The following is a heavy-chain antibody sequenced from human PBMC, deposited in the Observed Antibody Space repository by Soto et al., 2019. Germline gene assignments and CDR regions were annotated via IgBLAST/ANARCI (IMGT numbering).Heavy chain of an antibody. CDR3: ARQGMSLISTGVQRPIYFDY. J-gene: IGHJ4*02. CDR1: SGSVGSSYHY. Sequence: SETLSLTCTVSSGSVGSSYHYWCWIRHPPGKGLEWIGTMFYRGSTYSNPSLERRVTMSVDTSKNHFSLKLSSVTAADTAVYYCARQGMSLISTGVQRPIYFDYWGQGALVTVSS. CDR2: MFYRGST. V-gene: IGHV4-39*01. D-gene: IGHD2-8*01.